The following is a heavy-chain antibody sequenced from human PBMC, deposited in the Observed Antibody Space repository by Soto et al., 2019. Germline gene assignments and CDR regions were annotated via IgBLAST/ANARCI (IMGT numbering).Heavy chain of an antibody. CDR3: TRRPPYDYGDRHX. CDR2: MNPYSGDR. CDR1: GYTFTSYH. D-gene: IGHD4-17*01. V-gene: IGHV1-8*01. Sequence: ASLKVSCNASGYTFTSYHINWVRQAPGQGLEWMGLMNPYSGDRGYAQKFQGRVTLTRNTSKGTAYMELSSLRSEDTAIYYCTRRPPYDYGDRHXWGQGTLVTVSX. J-gene: IGHJ4*02.